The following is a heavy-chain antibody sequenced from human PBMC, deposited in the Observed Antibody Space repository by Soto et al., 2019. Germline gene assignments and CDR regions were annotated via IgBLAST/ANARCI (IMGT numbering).Heavy chain of an antibody. CDR1: GFNFSYYA. J-gene: IGHJ4*02. D-gene: IGHD3-3*01. CDR2: ISDSGGTT. CDR3: AKDRGGNFISSRSLDY. V-gene: IGHV3-23*01. Sequence: PGGSLRLCCAASGFNFSYYAMVSGRQAPGKGLEWVSVISDSGGTTNYGDSVKGRFTISRDNSKNTLYLETNSLRVEDTAIYFWAKDRGGNFISSRSLDYWGQGTLVTVSS.